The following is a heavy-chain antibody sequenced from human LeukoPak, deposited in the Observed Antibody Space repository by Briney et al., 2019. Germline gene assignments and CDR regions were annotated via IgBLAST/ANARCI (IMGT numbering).Heavy chain of an antibody. J-gene: IGHJ4*02. CDR1: GFTFSSYA. CDR3: ARVLRDASGYYDY. CDR2: ISIHGGDT. Sequence: PGGSLRLSCAASGFTFSSYAMHWVRQAPGKGLEYVSAISIHGGDTYYANSVKGRFTISRDNSKNTLCLQMGSLRAEDMAVYYCARVLRDASGYYDYWGQGTLVTVSS. D-gene: IGHD3-22*01. V-gene: IGHV3-64*01.